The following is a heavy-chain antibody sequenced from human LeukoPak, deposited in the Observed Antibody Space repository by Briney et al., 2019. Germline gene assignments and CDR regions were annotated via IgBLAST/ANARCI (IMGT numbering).Heavy chain of an antibody. J-gene: IGHJ4*02. CDR1: GFTFSNYA. V-gene: IGHV3-23*01. Sequence: RGSLRLSCAAYGFTFSNYAMSWVRQAQGKGPEWASAISGSGDNTYYADCVKGRFTIARDNSKNTLYLQMNSLRAEDTAVYYCARDPGHYWGQGTLVTVSS. CDR3: ARDPGHY. CDR2: ISGSGDNT.